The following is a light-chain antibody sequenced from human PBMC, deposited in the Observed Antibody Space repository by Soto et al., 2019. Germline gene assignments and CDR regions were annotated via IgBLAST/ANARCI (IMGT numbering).Light chain of an antibody. V-gene: IGLV1-40*01. J-gene: IGLJ2*01. CDR3: QSYDSSLSDVL. Sequence: QSVLTQPPSVSGAPGQRVAISCTGTTTNIGAGFGVHWYQQLPGTAPRLLIYGNNNRPSGVPDRFSGSKSGTSASLAITGLHTGDEAYYYCQSYDSSLSDVLFGGGTKLTVL. CDR2: GNN. CDR1: TTNIGAGFG.